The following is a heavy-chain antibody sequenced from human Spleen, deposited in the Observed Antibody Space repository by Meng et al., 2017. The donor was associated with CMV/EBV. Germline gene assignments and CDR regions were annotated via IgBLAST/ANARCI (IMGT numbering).Heavy chain of an antibody. CDR3: ARDSCSSTSCHISYYYYYGMDV. CDR2: ISGSGGST. Sequence: GETLKISCAASGFTFSSYAMSWVRQAPGKGLEWVSAISGSGGSTYYADSVKGRFTISRDNAKNSLYLQMNSLRAEDTAVYYCARDSCSSTSCHISYYYYYGMDVWGQGTTVTVSS. V-gene: IGHV3-23*01. J-gene: IGHJ6*02. CDR1: GFTFSSYA. D-gene: IGHD2-2*02.